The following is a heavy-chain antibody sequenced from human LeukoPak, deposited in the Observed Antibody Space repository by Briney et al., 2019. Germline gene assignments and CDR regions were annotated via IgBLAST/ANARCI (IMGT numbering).Heavy chain of an antibody. J-gene: IGHJ4*02. V-gene: IGHV3-30*18. CDR1: GLTFSSYG. CDR2: ISYDGSNK. CDR3: AKDNLPY. Sequence: PGGSLRLSCAASGLTFSSYGMHWVRQAPGKGLEWVAVISYDGSNKYYADSMKGRFTISRDNSKNTLYLQMNSLRAEDTAVYYCAKDNLPYWGQGTLVTVSS.